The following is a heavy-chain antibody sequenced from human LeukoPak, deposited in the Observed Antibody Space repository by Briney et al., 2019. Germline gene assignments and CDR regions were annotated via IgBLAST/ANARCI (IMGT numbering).Heavy chain of an antibody. V-gene: IGHV3-23*01. CDR3: ARGLSPVNDAFDI. CDR1: EFLFSSYA. D-gene: IGHD3-22*01. J-gene: IGHJ3*02. Sequence: GGSLRLSCAASEFLFSSYAMNWVRQAPGKGLEWVSVIGASGSSAYYADSVKGRFTISRDNSKTTLYLQMNSLRAEDTAVYYCARGLSPVNDAFDIWGQGTMVTVSS. CDR2: IGASGSSA.